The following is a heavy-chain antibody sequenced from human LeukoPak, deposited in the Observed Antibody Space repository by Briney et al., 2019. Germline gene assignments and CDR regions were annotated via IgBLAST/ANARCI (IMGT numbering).Heavy chain of an antibody. J-gene: IGHJ4*02. CDR1: GYSFTGFY. D-gene: IGHD3-22*01. CDR2: INPQSGAT. V-gene: IGHV1-2*02. Sequence: GASVKVSCKASGYSFTGFYIHWVRQAPGQGLEWMAWINPQSGATNYAQKLKGRITTTRDMSITTAYMEMTTLRSDDTAVYYCARGGGDSSLYFAYWGQGTLVTVSS. CDR3: ARGGGDSSLYFAY.